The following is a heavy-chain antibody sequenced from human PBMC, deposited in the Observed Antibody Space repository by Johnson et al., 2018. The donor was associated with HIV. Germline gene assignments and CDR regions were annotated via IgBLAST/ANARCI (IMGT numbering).Heavy chain of an antibody. CDR3: ARELIDAFDI. V-gene: IGHV3-7*01. CDR2: RNQDGTEK. J-gene: IGHJ3*02. Sequence: VQLVESGGGVVQPGRSQRLSCAASGFIFSDYDMHWVRQAPGKGLEWVANRNQDGTEKYYVDFVKGRFTISRDNAKNLLFLQVNSLRAEDTAVYYCARELIDAFDIWGQGTMVTVSS. CDR1: GFIFSDYD.